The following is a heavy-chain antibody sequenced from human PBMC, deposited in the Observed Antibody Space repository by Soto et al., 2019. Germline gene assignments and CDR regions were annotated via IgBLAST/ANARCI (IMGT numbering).Heavy chain of an antibody. J-gene: IGHJ4*02. CDR2: IYSGGST. Sequence: EVQLMESGXXXXXXXXXLRLSCAASGVTVSSNYMSWVRQAPGKGLEWVSVIYSGGSTYYADSVKGRFTISRDNSKNTLYLQMNSLRAEDTAVYYCARHGYNYGGGYFDYWGQGTLVTVSS. D-gene: IGHD5-18*01. CDR3: ARHGYNYGGGYFDY. CDR1: GVTVSSNY. V-gene: IGHV3-66*04.